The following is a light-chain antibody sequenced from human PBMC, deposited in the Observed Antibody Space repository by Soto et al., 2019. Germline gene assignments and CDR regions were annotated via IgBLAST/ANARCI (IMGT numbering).Light chain of an antibody. J-gene: IGKJ1*01. Sequence: IQMTQSPSTLSASVGDRVTITCRASQSIMSWLAWYQQKPGKAPKLLIYKASDLDVGVPSRFSGSGSATEFTLTISSLQPDDVATYYCQQYNAYSPWTFDQGTKVEIK. CDR2: KAS. CDR1: QSIMSW. V-gene: IGKV1-5*03. CDR3: QQYNAYSPWT.